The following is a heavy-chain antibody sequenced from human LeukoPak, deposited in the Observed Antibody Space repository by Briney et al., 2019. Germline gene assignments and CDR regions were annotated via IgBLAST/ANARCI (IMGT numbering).Heavy chain of an antibody. CDR3: ARLEHGGWLGDY. D-gene: IGHD6-19*01. J-gene: IGHJ4*01. Sequence: SETLSLTCTVSGGSISSSSYYWGWIRQPPGKGLEWIGSIYYSGSTYYNPSLKSRVTISVDTSKNQFSLKMSSVTAADTAVYYCARLEHGGWLGDYWGQGTLVTVSS. CDR1: GGSISSSSYY. V-gene: IGHV4-39*07. CDR2: IYYSGST.